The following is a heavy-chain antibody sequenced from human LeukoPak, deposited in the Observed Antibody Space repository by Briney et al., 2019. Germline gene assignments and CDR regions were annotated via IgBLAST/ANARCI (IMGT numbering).Heavy chain of an antibody. CDR3: ARLVGGSPDY. D-gene: IGHD2-15*01. V-gene: IGHV4-39*07. J-gene: IGHJ4*02. CDR2: IYYSGST. CDR1: GVSISSRSYY. Sequence: SETLSLTCTVSGVSISSRSYYWGWIRQPPGKGLEWIGYIYYSGSTYYNPSLKSRVTISVDRSKNQFSLKLSSVTPEDTGVYYCARLVGGSPDYWGQGTLVAVSS.